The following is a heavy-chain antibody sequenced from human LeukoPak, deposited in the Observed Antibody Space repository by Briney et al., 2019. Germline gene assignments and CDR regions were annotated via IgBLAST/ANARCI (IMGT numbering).Heavy chain of an antibody. V-gene: IGHV4-34*01. CDR1: GGSFSGYY. J-gene: IGHJ3*02. D-gene: IGHD2-21*02. Sequence: SETLSLTCAVYGGSFSGYYWSWIRQPPGQRLEWIGEINHSGSTNYNPSLKSRVTISVDTSKNQFSLKLSSVTAADTAVYYCAGAYCGGDCYSGRAFDIWGQGTMVTVSS. CDR2: INHSGST. CDR3: AGAYCGGDCYSGRAFDI.